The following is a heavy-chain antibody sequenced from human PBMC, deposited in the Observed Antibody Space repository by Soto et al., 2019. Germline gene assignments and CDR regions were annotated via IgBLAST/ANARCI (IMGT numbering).Heavy chain of an antibody. J-gene: IGHJ4*02. Sequence: PSPAPSLTCAISGDCVSGISAGSNCLRQSPSSGLEWLGRTYYRTKSYNEYAESVKSRITGTPDTSNNQFPLHLNSVTPEDAAVYYGAREFRYYESSDSYFDYWGQGALVTVSS. CDR1: GDCVSGISAG. CDR2: TYYRTKSYN. V-gene: IGHV6-1*01. D-gene: IGHD3-16*01. CDR3: AREFRYYESSDSYFDY.